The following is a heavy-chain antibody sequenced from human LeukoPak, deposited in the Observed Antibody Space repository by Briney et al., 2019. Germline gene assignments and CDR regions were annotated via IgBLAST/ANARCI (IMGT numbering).Heavy chain of an antibody. CDR1: GFTFIKGW. V-gene: IGHV4-59*04. CDR2: IFYSGGT. CDR3: AKSNGYGLVDI. Sequence: GSLRLSCTASGFTFIKGWMSWVRQTPGKGLEWIGNIFYSGGTYYSPSLTSRVTISLDTSRNQFSLKLNSVTAADTAVYYCAKSNGYGLVDIWGQGTLVTVSS. D-gene: IGHD3-10*01. J-gene: IGHJ4*02.